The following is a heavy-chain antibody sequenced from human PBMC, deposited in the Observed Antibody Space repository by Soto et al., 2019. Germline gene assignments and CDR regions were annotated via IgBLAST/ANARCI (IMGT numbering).Heavy chain of an antibody. J-gene: IGHJ4*02. CDR2: IRYTGST. CDR3: AGGRDGYKSGY. D-gene: IGHD5-12*01. CDR1: GGSFSNSAYY. V-gene: IGHV4-31*03. Sequence: QVQLQESGPGLVKPSQTLSLTCTVSGGSFSNSAYYWNLLRQHPGTGLEWIGYIRYTGSTSYNPSLKSRLTISLDTSKSQFSLHLSSVTAADTAVYYCAGGRDGYKSGYWGQGTLVSVSS.